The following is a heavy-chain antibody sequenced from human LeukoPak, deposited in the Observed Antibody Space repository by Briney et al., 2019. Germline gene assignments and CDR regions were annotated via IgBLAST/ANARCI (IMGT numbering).Heavy chain of an antibody. V-gene: IGHV3-74*01. CDR3: ARDFDMGITPGDDFDF. Sequence: GGSLRLSCAASGFSFSKYWMHWVRQTPGEGLVWVARIKEDGTYTSYADSVKGRFTISRDNARNTVFLQMNSLRAEDTAVYYCARDFDMGITPGDDFDFWGQGTLVAVSS. D-gene: IGHD3-9*01. J-gene: IGHJ4*02. CDR2: IKEDGTYT. CDR1: GFSFSKYW.